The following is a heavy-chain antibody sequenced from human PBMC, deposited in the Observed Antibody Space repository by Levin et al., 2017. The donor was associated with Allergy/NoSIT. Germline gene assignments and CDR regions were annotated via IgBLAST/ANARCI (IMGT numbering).Heavy chain of an antibody. Sequence: SETLSLTCTVSGSSISPYYWSWIRQPPGKGLEWIGYIFYSGSTNYNPSLKSRVTMSVDTSKNQFSLHLSSVTATDTAVYYCARHPSAMVHFDYWGQGTLVTVSS. CDR1: GSSISPYY. CDR3: ARHPSAMVHFDY. CDR2: IFYSGST. J-gene: IGHJ4*02. D-gene: IGHD5-18*01. V-gene: IGHV4-59*08.